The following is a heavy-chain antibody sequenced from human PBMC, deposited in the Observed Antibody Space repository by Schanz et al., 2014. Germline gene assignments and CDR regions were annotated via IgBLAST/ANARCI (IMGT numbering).Heavy chain of an antibody. CDR1: GYTFSDYG. J-gene: IGHJ4*02. CDR3: ARGRTFDY. V-gene: IGHV1-18*01. Sequence: QVQLVQSGDEVKKPGASVKVSCKTSGYTFSDYGITWVRQAPGQGLEWMGWISPYNGNTNYAQKLQGRVTMTRNTSMSTAYIELHILTSEDTAVYYCARGRTFDYWGQGTLVTVSS. CDR2: ISPYNGNT.